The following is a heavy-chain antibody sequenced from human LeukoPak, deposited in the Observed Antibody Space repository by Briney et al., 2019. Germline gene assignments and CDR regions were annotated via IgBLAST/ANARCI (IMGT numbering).Heavy chain of an antibody. CDR1: GYTFTSYG. Sequence: ASVKVSCKASGYTFTSYGISWVRQAPGQGLEWMGWISAYSGNTNYAQKLQGRVTMTTDTSTSTAYMELRSLRSDDTAVYYCARYYYDSSGYYSPFDYWGQGTLVTVSS. V-gene: IGHV1-18*01. CDR3: ARYYYDSSGYYSPFDY. D-gene: IGHD3-22*01. CDR2: ISAYSGNT. J-gene: IGHJ4*02.